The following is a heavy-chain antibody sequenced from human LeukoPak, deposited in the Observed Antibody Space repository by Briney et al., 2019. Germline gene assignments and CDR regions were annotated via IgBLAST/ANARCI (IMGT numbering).Heavy chain of an antibody. CDR2: IIPIFGTA. CDR1: GGTFSSYA. D-gene: IGHD2-2*01. V-gene: IGHV1-69*01. CDR3: ARGSWGPYCSSTSCYGWDYYYYYMDV. Sequence: SVKVSCKASGGTFSSYAISWVRHAPGQGLEWMGGIIPIFGTANYAQKFQGRVTITADESTSTAYMELSSLRSEDTAVYYCARGSWGPYCSSTSCYGWDYYYYYMDVWGKGTTVTVSS. J-gene: IGHJ6*03.